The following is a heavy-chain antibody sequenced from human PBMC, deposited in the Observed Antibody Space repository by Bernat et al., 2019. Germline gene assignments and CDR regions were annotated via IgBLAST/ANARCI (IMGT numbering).Heavy chain of an antibody. J-gene: IGHJ4*02. Sequence: EVQLLESGGGLVQPGGSLRLSCAASGFTFSSYAMSWVRQAPGKGLEWVSAISGSGGSTYYADSVKGRFTISRDNSKNTLYLQMNSLRAEDTVVYYCVTGDYSVFDYWGQGTLVTVSS. CDR1: GFTFSSYA. D-gene: IGHD4-17*01. CDR2: ISGSGGST. CDR3: VTGDYSVFDY. V-gene: IGHV3-23*01.